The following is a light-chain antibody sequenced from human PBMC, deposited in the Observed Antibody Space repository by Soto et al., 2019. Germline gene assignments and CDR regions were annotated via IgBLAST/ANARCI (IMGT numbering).Light chain of an antibody. J-gene: IGKJ1*01. CDR2: AAS. Sequence: DIQSTQSPSSLSASVGDRVTITCLASQNIGVYLNWYQKKPGKAPKLLIHAASSLHSGVPSTFSGSGSGTDFALTISSLQPEDFATYYCHQTAANPWTFAQGTKVDIK. CDR3: HQTAANPWT. CDR1: QNIGVY. V-gene: IGKV1-39*01.